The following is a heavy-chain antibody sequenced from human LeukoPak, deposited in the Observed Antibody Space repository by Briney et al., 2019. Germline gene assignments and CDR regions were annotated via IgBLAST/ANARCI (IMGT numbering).Heavy chain of an antibody. CDR1: GFTFSGHW. V-gene: IGHV3-74*01. CDR3: ARAYGDYVNWFDP. Sequence: GGSLRLSCAVSGFTFSGHWMFWVRQAPGKGLEWVSSDGSGTGYTDSVKGRFTVSRDNARNTLYLQMNSLRAEDTAVYYCARAYGDYVNWFDPWGQGTLVTVSS. CDR2: DGSGT. D-gene: IGHD4-17*01. J-gene: IGHJ5*02.